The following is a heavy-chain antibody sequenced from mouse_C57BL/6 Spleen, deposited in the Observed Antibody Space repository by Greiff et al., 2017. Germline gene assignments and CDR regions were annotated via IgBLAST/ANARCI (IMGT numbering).Heavy chain of an antibody. CDR1: GYTFTDYY. Sequence: EVQLHQSGPVLVKPGASVTMSCKASGYTFTDYYMNWVKQSHGKSLEWIGVINPYNGGTSYNQKFKGKATLTVDKSSSTAYMELNSLTSEDSAVYYCARRDFISYAMDYWGQGTSVTVSS. CDR3: ARRDFISYAMDY. J-gene: IGHJ4*01. V-gene: IGHV1-19*01. CDR2: INPYNGGT. D-gene: IGHD1-1*01.